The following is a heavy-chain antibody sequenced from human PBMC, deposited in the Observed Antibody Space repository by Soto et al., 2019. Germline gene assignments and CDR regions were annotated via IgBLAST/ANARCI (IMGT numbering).Heavy chain of an antibody. V-gene: IGHV3-30*18. CDR1: GFTFSSYG. D-gene: IGHD6-13*01. CDR2: ISYDGSNK. J-gene: IGHJ4*02. CDR3: AKVGRSSWYYFDY. Sequence: GGSLRLSCAASGFTFSSYGMHWVRQAPGKGLEWVAVISYDGSNKYYADSVKGRFTISRDNSKNTLYLQMNSLRAEDTAVYYCAKVGRSSWYYFDYLGQGTLVTVSS.